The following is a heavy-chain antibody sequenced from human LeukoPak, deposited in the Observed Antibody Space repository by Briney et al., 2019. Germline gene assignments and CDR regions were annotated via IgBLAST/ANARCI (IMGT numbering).Heavy chain of an antibody. J-gene: IGHJ4*02. D-gene: IGHD3-3*01. CDR3: ARGKNYDFWSGYYYFDY. CDR2: INHSGST. V-gene: IGHV4-34*01. CDR1: GFTFSTYA. Sequence: GSLRLSCATSGFTFSTYAMSWVRQAPGKGLEWIGEINHSGSTNYNPSLKSRVTISVDTSKNQFSLKLSSVTAADTAVYYCARGKNYDFWSGYYYFDYWGQGTLVTVSS.